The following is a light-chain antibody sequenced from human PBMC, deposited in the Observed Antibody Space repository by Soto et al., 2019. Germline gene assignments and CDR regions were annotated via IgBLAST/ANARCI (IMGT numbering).Light chain of an antibody. J-gene: IGKJ2*01. CDR2: GAS. Sequence: EIVMTQSPATLSVSPGERATLSCRASQSVSSNLAWYQQKPGQAPRLLIYGASTRATGIPARFSGSVSGTEFTLTISSLQSEDFAVYYCQQYNNWPPRHTFGQGTKLEIK. CDR1: QSVSSN. V-gene: IGKV3-15*01. CDR3: QQYNNWPPRHT.